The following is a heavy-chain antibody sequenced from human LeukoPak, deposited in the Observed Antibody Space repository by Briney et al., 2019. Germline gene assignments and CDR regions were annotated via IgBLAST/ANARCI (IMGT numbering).Heavy chain of an antibody. D-gene: IGHD1-26*01. V-gene: IGHV3-48*02. CDR1: GFTFSSYS. J-gene: IGHJ4*02. CDR3: ARTSISSGSYLGFDY. CDR2: ISSSSSTI. Sequence: GGSLRLSCAASGFTFSSYSMNWVRQAPGKGLEWISYISSSSSTIYSADSVKGRFTISRDNAKNSLYLQMNSLRDEDTAVYYCARTSISSGSYLGFDYWGQGALVTVSS.